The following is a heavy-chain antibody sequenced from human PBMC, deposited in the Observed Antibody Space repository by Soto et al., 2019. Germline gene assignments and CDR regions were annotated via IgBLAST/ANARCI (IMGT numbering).Heavy chain of an antibody. J-gene: IGHJ6*02. D-gene: IGHD6-19*01. CDR1: GGTFSSYA. CDR3: ASPGGSIAVAGSVDYYYGMDV. CDR2: IIPIFGTA. V-gene: IGHV1-69*13. Sequence: SVKVSCKASGGTFSSYAISWVRQAPGQGLEWMGGIIPIFGTANYAQKFQGRVTITADESTSTAYMELSSLRSEDTSVYYCASPGGSIAVAGSVDYYYGMDVWGQGTTVTVSS.